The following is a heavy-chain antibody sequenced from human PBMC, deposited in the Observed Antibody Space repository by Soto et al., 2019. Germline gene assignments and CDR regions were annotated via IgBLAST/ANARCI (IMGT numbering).Heavy chain of an antibody. CDR1: GFTFSSYA. CDR2: ISGSGGST. V-gene: IGHV3-23*01. CDR3: AKARARDGYYYYGMDV. D-gene: IGHD6-6*01. J-gene: IGHJ6*02. Sequence: EVQLLESGGGLVQPGGSLRLSCAASGFTFSSYAMSWVRQAPGKGLEWVSAISGSGGSTYYADSVKGRFTISRDNSKNTLYLQMNGLRAEDTAVYYCAKARARDGYYYYGMDVWGQGTTVTVSS.